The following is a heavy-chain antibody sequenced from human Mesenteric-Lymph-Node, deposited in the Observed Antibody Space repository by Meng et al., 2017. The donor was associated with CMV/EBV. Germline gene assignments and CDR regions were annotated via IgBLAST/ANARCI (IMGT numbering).Heavy chain of an antibody. Sequence: LRLSCAVYGGSFSGYYWSWIRQPPGKGLEWIGEINHSGSTNYNPSLKSRVTISVDTSKNQFSLKLSSVTAADTAVYYCARDDSSSSSNYGMDVWGQGTTVTVSS. CDR2: INHSGST. CDR3: ARDDSSSSSNYGMDV. V-gene: IGHV4-34*01. D-gene: IGHD6-6*01. J-gene: IGHJ6*02. CDR1: GGSFSGYY.